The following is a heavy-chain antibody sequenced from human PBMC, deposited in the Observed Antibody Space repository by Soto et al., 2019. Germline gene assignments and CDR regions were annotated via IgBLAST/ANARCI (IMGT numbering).Heavy chain of an antibody. J-gene: IGHJ6*02. V-gene: IGHV3-23*01. CDR1: GFTFSSYV. Sequence: EVQLLESGGGLVQPGGSLRISCAASGFTFSSYVMNWVRQAPGKGLEWVSGIRGSGGDTFYADSVKGRFTISRDNSKNPRYRQMNSLRAEDTAVYYCARGPRAPPPHDYGMDVWGQGTTVTVSS. CDR2: IRGSGGDT. CDR3: ARGPRAPPPHDYGMDV.